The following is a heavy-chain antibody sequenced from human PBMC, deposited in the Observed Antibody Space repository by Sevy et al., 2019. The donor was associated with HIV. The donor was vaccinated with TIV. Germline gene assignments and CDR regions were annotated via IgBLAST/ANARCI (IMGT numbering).Heavy chain of an antibody. V-gene: IGHV3-30-3*01. CDR3: ARGDSFYYDTSSYYSEAFHI. Sequence: GGSLRLSCAASGFTFSSYAMHWVRQAPGKGLEWVALISYDGSNKYYADSVKGRLTISRDNSKNILYLQMNSLRAEDTAVYYCARGDSFYYDTSSYYSEAFHIWGQGTMVTVSS. CDR2: ISYDGSNK. J-gene: IGHJ3*02. D-gene: IGHD3-22*01. CDR1: GFTFSSYA.